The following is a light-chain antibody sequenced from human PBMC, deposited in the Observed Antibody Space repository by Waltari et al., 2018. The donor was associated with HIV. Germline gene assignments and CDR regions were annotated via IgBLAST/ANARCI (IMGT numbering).Light chain of an antibody. Sequence: QSALTQPASVSGSPGQSIAISCTGTSSDFPTYKYVSWYQQLPGQAPKLLMYDVSKRPSGVSDRFCGSKSGYTPSLTISVRQAEDDADYYCSSYTGSSTVFGGGTKLTVL. CDR2: DVS. J-gene: IGLJ2*01. CDR3: SSYTGSSTV. V-gene: IGLV2-14*03. CDR1: SSDFPTYKY.